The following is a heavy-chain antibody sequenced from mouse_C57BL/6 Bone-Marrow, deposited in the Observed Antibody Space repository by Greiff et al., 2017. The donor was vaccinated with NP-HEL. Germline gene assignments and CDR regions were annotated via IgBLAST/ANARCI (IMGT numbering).Heavy chain of an antibody. CDR2: IDPENGDT. V-gene: IGHV14-4*01. CDR1: GFNIKDDY. CDR3: TTRGITTVVARYFDV. D-gene: IGHD1-1*01. Sequence: EVQVVESGAELVRPGASVKLSCTASGFNIKDDYMHWVKQRPEQGLEWIGWIDPENGDTEYASKFQGKATITADTSSNTAYLQLSSLTSEDTAVYYCTTRGITTVVARYFDVWGTGTTVTVSS. J-gene: IGHJ1*03.